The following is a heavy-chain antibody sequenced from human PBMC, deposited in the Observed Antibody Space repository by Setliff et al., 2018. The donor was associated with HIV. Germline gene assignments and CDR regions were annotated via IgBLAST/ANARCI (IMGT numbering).Heavy chain of an antibody. CDR1: GFTFSNYA. V-gene: IGHV3-23*01. CDR3: AKELAASGLGYFDS. CDR2: ILSTGERT. Sequence: PGGSLRLSCAASGFTFSNYAMSWVRQAPGEGLKWVSAILSTGERTFYADSVKGRFTISRDNSKNTVYLQMNSLRAEDTAEYYCAKELAASGLGYFDSWGRGILVTVSS. J-gene: IGHJ4*02. D-gene: IGHD3-22*01.